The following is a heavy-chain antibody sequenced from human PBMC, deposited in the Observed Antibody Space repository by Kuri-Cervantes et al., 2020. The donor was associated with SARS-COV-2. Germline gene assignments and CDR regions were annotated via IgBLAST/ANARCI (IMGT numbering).Heavy chain of an antibody. CDR3: AGGIAAGGTVSSYGMDV. Sequence: GESLKISCAGSGFTFSSYSMNWVRQAPGKGLEWVASIIRSSSSYIHYADSVKGRFSISRDNSKNTLYLQMNSLRAEDTAVYYCAGGIAAGGTVSSYGMDVWGQGTTVTVSS. D-gene: IGHD6-13*01. V-gene: IGHV3-21*01. CDR1: GFTFSSYS. J-gene: IGHJ6*02. CDR2: IIRSSSSYI.